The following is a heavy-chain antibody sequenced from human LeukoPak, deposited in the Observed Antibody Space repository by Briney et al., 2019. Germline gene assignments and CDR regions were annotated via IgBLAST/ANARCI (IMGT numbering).Heavy chain of an antibody. CDR3: ARDSAAGTPFDY. J-gene: IGHJ4*02. CDR2: IYSSGST. CDR1: GGSISSYY. Sequence: SETLTLTCTVSGGSISSYYWSWIRQPPGKGLEWIGYIYSSGSTNYNPSLKSRVTISVDTSKNQFSLKLSSVTAADTAVYYCARDSAAGTPFDYWGQGTLVTVSS. V-gene: IGHV4-59*01. D-gene: IGHD6-13*01.